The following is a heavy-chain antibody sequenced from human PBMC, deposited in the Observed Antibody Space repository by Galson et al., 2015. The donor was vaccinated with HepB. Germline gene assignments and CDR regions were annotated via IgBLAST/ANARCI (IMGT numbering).Heavy chain of an antibody. J-gene: IGHJ4*02. Sequence: SVKVSCKASGYTFTRYYMYWVRQAPGRGLEWMGVIVPSGGSTSYAQKFQGRVTMTRDTSTSTVYMELSSLRSEDTAVYYCAREGGDLSGTVPFFASWGQGTLVTVSS. CDR2: IVPSGGST. CDR3: AREGGDLSGTVPFFAS. D-gene: IGHD1-26*01. CDR1: GYTFTRYY. V-gene: IGHV1-46*03.